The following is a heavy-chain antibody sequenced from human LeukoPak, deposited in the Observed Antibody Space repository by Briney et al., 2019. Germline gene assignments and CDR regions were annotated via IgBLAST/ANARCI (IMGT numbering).Heavy chain of an antibody. CDR1: GFTFSSYA. D-gene: IGHD3-3*01. Sequence: GGSLRLSCAASGFTFSSYAMSWVRQAPGKGLEWVSAISGSGGSTYYADSVKGRFTISRDNSKNTLYLQMNSLRAEDTAVYSCAKDSGGYDFWSGYYRYWGQGTLVIVSS. CDR2: ISGSGGST. V-gene: IGHV3-23*01. CDR3: AKDSGGYDFWSGYYRY. J-gene: IGHJ4*02.